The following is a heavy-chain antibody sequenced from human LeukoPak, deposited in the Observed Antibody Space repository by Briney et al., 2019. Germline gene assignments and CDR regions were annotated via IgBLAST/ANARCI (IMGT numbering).Heavy chain of an antibody. CDR1: GGSISSGGYS. CDR3: ARGVTMIVVVIHDWYFDL. V-gene: IGHV4-30-2*01. CDR2: IYHSGST. D-gene: IGHD3-22*01. J-gene: IGHJ2*01. Sequence: SQTLSLTCAVSGGSISSGGYSWSWIRQPPGKGLEWIGYIYHSGSTYYNPSLKSRVTISVDTSKNQFSLKLTSVTAADTAVYYCARGVTMIVVVIHDWYFDLWGRGTLVTVSS.